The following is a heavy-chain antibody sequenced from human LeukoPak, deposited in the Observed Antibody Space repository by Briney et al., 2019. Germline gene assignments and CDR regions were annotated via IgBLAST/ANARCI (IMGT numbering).Heavy chain of an antibody. CDR1: GGSFSGYY. V-gene: IGHV4-34*01. CDR2: INHSGST. CDR3: ARTYYYDSSGTGPVDY. J-gene: IGHJ4*02. Sequence: SETLSLTCAVYGGSFSGYYWSWIRQPPGKGLEWIGEINHSGSTNYNPSLKSRVTISVDTSKNQFSLKLSSVTAADTAVYYCARTYYYDSSGTGPVDYWGQGTLVTVSS. D-gene: IGHD3-22*01.